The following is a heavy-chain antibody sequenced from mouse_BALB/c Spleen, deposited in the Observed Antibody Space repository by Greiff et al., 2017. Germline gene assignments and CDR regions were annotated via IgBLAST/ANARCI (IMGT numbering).Heavy chain of an antibody. V-gene: IGHV7-3*02. CDR1: GFTFTDYY. CDR3: ARGSIYDGYYDYAMDY. Sequence: EVQLVESGGGLVQPGGSLRLSCATSGFTFTDYYMSWVRQPPGKALEWLGFIRNKANGYTTEYSASVKGRFTISRDNSQSILYLQMNTLRAEDSATYYCARGSIYDGYYDYAMDYWGQGTSVTVSS. CDR2: IRNKANGYTT. D-gene: IGHD2-3*01. J-gene: IGHJ4*01.